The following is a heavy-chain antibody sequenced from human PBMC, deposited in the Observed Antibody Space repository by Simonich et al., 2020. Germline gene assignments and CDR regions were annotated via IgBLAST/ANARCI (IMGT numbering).Heavy chain of an antibody. V-gene: IGHV3-7*01. CDR3: ARFRGRYFDWLFDY. Sequence: EVQLVESGGGLVQPGGSLRLSCAASGFTFSSYWMSWVRQAPGKGLEWVANIKQDGSGKYYVDSGKGRFTISRDNAKNSLYLQMNSLRAEDTAVYYCARFRGRYFDWLFDYWGQGTLVTVSS. D-gene: IGHD3-9*01. J-gene: IGHJ4*02. CDR2: IKQDGSGK. CDR1: GFTFSSYW.